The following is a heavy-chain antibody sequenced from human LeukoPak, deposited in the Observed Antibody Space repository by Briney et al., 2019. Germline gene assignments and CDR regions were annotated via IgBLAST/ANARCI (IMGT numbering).Heavy chain of an antibody. J-gene: IGHJ4*02. CDR1: GFTFSSYA. D-gene: IGHD4-17*01. CDR2: ISGSGGST. Sequence: GGSLRLSCAASGFTFSSYAMSWVRQAPGKGLEWVSAISGSGGSTYYADSVKGRFTISRDNSKNTLYLQTNSLRAEDTAVYYCAIMTTVPDLTDYWGQGTLVTVSS. CDR3: AIMTTVPDLTDY. V-gene: IGHV3-23*01.